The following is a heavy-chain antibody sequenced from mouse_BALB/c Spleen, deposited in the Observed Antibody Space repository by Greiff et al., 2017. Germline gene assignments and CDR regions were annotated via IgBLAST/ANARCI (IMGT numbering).Heavy chain of an antibody. CDR3: ARVTTVVYFDY. V-gene: IGHV1-31*01. CDR2: INPYNGAT. CDR1: GYSFTGYY. D-gene: IGHD1-1*01. J-gene: IGHJ2*01. Sequence: VQLQQSGPELVKPGASVKISCKASGYSFTGYYMHWVKQSHVKSLEWIGRINPYNGATSYNQNFKDKASLTVDKSSSTAYMELHSLTSEDSAVYYCARVTTVVYFDYWGQGTTLTVSS.